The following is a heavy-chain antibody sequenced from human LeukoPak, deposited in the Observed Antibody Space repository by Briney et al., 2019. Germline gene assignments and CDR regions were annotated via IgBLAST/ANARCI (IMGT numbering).Heavy chain of an antibody. CDR1: GYTFTGYY. Sequence: ASVKVSCKASGYTFTGYYMHWVRQAPGQGLEWMGWINPNSGGTNYAQKFQGRVTMTRDTSISTAYMELGRLRSDDTAVYYCARVSPSYKDAFDIWGQGTMVTVSS. D-gene: IGHD1-1*01. CDR2: INPNSGGT. V-gene: IGHV1-2*02. J-gene: IGHJ3*02. CDR3: ARVSPSYKDAFDI.